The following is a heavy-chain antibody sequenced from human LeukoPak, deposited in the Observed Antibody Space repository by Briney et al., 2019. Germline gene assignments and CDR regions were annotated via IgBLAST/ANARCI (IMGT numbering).Heavy chain of an antibody. J-gene: IGHJ4*02. V-gene: IGHV1-69*04. D-gene: IGHD6-19*01. CDR2: IIPILGIA. CDR3: ARDRPWVAVAGYFDY. Sequence: SVKVSCKASGGTFSSYAISWVRQAPGQGLEWMGRIIPILGIANYAQKLQGRVTMTTDTSTSTAYTELRSLRSDDTAVYYCARDRPWVAVAGYFDYWGQGTLVTVSS. CDR1: GGTFSSYA.